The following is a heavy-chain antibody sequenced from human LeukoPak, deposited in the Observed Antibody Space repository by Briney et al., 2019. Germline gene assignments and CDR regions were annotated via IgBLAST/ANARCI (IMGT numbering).Heavy chain of an antibody. V-gene: IGHV3-7*01. CDR2: IKPDGSGE. CDR3: ARDHDVPSAGSDF. D-gene: IGHD6-13*01. J-gene: IGHJ4*02. Sequence: GGSLRLSCAASGFTFSTYWMSWVRQAPGKRLEWVANIKPDGSGEYYVDSVKGRFTISRDNANNSLYLQMNSLRVEDTALYYCARDHDVPSAGSDFWGQGTLVSVSS. CDR1: GFTFSTYW.